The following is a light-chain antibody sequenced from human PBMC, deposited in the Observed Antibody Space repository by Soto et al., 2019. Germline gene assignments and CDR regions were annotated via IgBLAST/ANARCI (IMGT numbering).Light chain of an antibody. Sequence: SVLTQPPSASGTAGQVVTISCSGGDSNIGSNSVYWYQHLPRMAPKLLIYYNNQRPSGVPDRFSGSRSGTSASLAIVGLRSEDEAVYYCAAWDASLSACVFXNGTNVTVL. CDR1: DSNIGSNS. CDR3: AAWDASLSACV. V-gene: IGLV1-47*02. J-gene: IGLJ1*01. CDR2: YNN.